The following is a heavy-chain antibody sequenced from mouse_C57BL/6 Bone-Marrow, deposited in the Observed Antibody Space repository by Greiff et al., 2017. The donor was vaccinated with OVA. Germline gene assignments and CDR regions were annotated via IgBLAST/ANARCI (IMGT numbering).Heavy chain of an antibody. J-gene: IGHJ4*01. V-gene: IGHV5-12*01. CDR2: ISNGGGST. Sequence: EVKLVESGGGLVQPGGSLKLSCAASGFTFSDYYMYWVRQTPEKRLEWVAYISNGGGSTYYPDTVKGRFTISRDNAKNTLYLQMSRLKSEDTAMYYCARQTTVVATGYYAMDYWGQGTSVTVSS. CDR3: ARQTTVVATGYYAMDY. CDR1: GFTFSDYY. D-gene: IGHD1-1*01.